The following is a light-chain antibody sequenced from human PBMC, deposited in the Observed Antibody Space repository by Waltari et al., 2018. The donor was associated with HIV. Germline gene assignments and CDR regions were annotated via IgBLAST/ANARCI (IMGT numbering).Light chain of an antibody. CDR1: ALPKQY. V-gene: IGLV3-25*03. CDR3: QSADSSGTYVV. CDR2: KDS. J-gene: IGLJ2*01. Sequence: SYELTQPPSVSVSPGQTARITCSGAALPKQYAYWYQQKPGQAPVLVIYKDSERPSGILERVSVSSSGTPGTLTISGVQAEDEADYYCQSADSSGTYVVFGGGTKLTVL.